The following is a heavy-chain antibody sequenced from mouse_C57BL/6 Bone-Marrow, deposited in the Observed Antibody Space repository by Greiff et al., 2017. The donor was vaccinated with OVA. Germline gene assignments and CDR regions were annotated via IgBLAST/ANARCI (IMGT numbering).Heavy chain of an antibody. Sequence: VKLMESGAELARPGASVKLSCKASGYTFTSYGISWVKQRTGQGLEWIGEIYPRSGNTYYNEKFKGKATLTADKSSSTAYMELRSLTSEDSAVYFCARGSPRFAYWGQGTLVTVSA. CDR3: ARGSPRFAY. CDR2: IYPRSGNT. V-gene: IGHV1-81*01. CDR1: GYTFTSYG. J-gene: IGHJ3*01.